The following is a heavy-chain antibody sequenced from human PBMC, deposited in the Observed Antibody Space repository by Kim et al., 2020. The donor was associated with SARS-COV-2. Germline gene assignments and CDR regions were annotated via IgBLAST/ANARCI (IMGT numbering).Heavy chain of an antibody. CDR3: ARRAYYYDSSGYYGDAFDI. CDR2: MNPNSGNT. V-gene: IGHV1-8*01. Sequence: ASVKVSCKASGYTFTSYDINWVRQATGQGLEWMGWMNPNSGNTGYAQKFQDRVTMTRNTSISTAYMELSSLRSEDTAVYYCARRAYYYDSSGYYGDAFDIWGQGTMVTVSS. D-gene: IGHD3-22*01. CDR1: GYTFTSYD. J-gene: IGHJ3*02.